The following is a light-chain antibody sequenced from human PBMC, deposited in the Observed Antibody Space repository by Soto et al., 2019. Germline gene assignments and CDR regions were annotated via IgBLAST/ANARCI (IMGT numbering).Light chain of an antibody. CDR3: QSYDSRLNVV. CDR2: GND. V-gene: IGLV1-40*01. CDR1: SSNIGAGYD. Sequence: QSALTQPPSVSGAPGQRVIISCTGTSSNIGAGYDVHWYQQLPGTTPKLLISGNDNRPSGVPDRFSGSKSGTSASLAITGLQAEDEADYYCQSYDSRLNVVFGGGTKLTVL. J-gene: IGLJ2*01.